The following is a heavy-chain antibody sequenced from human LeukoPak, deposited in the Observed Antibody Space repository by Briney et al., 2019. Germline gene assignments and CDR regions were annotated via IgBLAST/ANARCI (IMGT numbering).Heavy chain of an antibody. D-gene: IGHD3-3*01. CDR1: GYTFTNYA. J-gene: IGHJ4*02. Sequence: GASVKVSCKASGYTFTNYAIHWVRQAPGQRPEWMGWINAGYSNTKYSQKFQGRVTITMDTSASTAYMELSSLRSEDTAVYYCARVPVLRFLEGIDYWGQGTLVTVSS. CDR2: INAGYSNT. CDR3: ARVPVLRFLEGIDY. V-gene: IGHV1-3*01.